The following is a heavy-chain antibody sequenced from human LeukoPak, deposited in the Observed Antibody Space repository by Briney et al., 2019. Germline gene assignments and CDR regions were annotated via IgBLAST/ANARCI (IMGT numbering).Heavy chain of an antibody. Sequence: SETLSLTCVVYGGSFSGYYWSWIRQPPGKGLEWIGEINHSGSTNYNPSLKSRVTISVDTSKNQFSLKLSSVTAADTAVYYCARGVTTWEPSRGTWFDPWGQGTLVTVSS. J-gene: IGHJ5*02. D-gene: IGHD1-26*01. V-gene: IGHV4-34*01. CDR1: GGSFSGYY. CDR2: INHSGST. CDR3: ARGVTTWEPSRGTWFDP.